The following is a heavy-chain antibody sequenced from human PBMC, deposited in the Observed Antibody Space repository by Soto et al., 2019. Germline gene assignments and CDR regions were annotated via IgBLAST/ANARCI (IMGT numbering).Heavy chain of an antibody. D-gene: IGHD3-22*01. Sequence: GASVKVSCKASGGTFSSYAISWVRQAPGQGLEWMGGIIPIFGTANYAQKFQGRVTITADESTSTAYMELSSLRSEDTAVYYCARTRWDSSGSKTERTFDYWGQGTLVTVSS. CDR1: GGTFSSYA. V-gene: IGHV1-69*13. J-gene: IGHJ4*02. CDR3: ARTRWDSSGSKTERTFDY. CDR2: IIPIFGTA.